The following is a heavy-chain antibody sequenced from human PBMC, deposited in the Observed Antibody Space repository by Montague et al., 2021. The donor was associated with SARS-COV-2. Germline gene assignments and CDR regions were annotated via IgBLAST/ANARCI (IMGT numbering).Heavy chain of an antibody. D-gene: IGHD3-10*01. V-gene: IGHV3-48*03. Sequence: SLRLSCAASGFTFRTYDMNWVRQAPGKGLEWASYISSSGSTIYYADSVKGRFTISRDNAKNSLYLQMNSLRAEDTAVYYRARDGRFGELDYWGQGTLVTVST. CDR2: ISSSGSTI. CDR1: GFTFRTYD. J-gene: IGHJ4*02. CDR3: ARDGRFGELDY.